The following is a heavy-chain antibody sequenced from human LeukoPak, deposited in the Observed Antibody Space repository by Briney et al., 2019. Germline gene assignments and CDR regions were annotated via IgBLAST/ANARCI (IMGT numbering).Heavy chain of an antibody. CDR1: GGSISSGDYY. CDR2: XXYSGST. Sequence: SETLSLTCTVSGGSISSGDYYWSWIRQPPGXXXXXXXXXXYSGSTYYNPSLKSRVTISVDTSKNQFSLKLSSVTAADTAVYYCASLIYFDWLLSGGYFDYWGQGTLVTVSS. V-gene: IGHV4-30-4*01. CDR3: ASLIYFDWLLSGGYFDY. D-gene: IGHD3-9*01. J-gene: IGHJ4*02.